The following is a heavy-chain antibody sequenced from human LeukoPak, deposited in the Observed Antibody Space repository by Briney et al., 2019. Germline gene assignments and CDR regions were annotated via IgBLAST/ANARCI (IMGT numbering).Heavy chain of an antibody. CDR3: ATVKYYDILTGYYSSPYYFDY. Sequence: ASVKVSCKVSGYTLTELSMHWVRQAPGKGLEWMGGLDPEDGETIYAQKFQGRVTMTEDTSTDTAYMELSSLRSEDTAVYYCATVKYYDILTGYYSSPYYFDYWGQGTLVTVSS. CDR1: GYTLTELS. J-gene: IGHJ4*02. V-gene: IGHV1-24*01. D-gene: IGHD3-9*01. CDR2: LDPEDGET.